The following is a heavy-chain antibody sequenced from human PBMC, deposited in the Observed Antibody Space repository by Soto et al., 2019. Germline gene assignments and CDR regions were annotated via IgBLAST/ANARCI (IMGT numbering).Heavy chain of an antibody. D-gene: IGHD3-22*01. CDR3: ARGTYYYDSSGYTVDY. CDR2: ISYDGSNK. V-gene: IGHV3-30-3*01. CDR1: GFTFSSYA. Sequence: QVQLVESGGGVVQPGRSLRLSCAASGFTFSSYAMHWVRQAPGKGLEWVAVISYDGSNKYYADSVKGRFTISRDNSKNTLYLQMNSLRAEDTAVYYCARGTYYYDSSGYTVDYWGQGTLVTVSS. J-gene: IGHJ4*02.